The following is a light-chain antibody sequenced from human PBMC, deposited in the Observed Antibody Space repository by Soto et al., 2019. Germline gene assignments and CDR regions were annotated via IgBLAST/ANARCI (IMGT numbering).Light chain of an antibody. J-gene: IGKJ2*01. CDR1: QSVSSS. CDR3: QQYESFSPYT. V-gene: IGKV1-5*01. CDR2: AAS. Sequence: DIQMTQSPYTLSAFVGDRVTITSRAGQSVSSSLAWYQQKPGKAPKLLIYAASTLESGVSSRFSGSGFGTEFTLTISSLQPDDFATYYCQQYESFSPYTFGQGTNVEIK.